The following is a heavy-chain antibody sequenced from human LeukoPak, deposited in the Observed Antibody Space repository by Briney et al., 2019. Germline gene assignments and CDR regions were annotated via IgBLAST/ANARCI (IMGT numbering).Heavy chain of an antibody. J-gene: IGHJ4*02. V-gene: IGHV3-9*01. CDR2: ISWNTNMK. Sequence: HPGGSLRLSCAASGFTFSTYAIHWVRQAPWRGLEWVSGISWNTNMKGSADSVKGRFTISRDNAKNSLYLQMNSLRGEDTAFYYCAKWSTSNFGDFGHFDYWGQGTLVTVSS. CDR1: GFTFSTYA. CDR3: AKWSTSNFGDFGHFDY. D-gene: IGHD4-17*01.